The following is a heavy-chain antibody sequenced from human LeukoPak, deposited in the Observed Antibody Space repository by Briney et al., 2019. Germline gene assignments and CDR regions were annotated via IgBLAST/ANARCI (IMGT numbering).Heavy chain of an antibody. CDR2: IYSDKT. J-gene: IGHJ3*02. CDR3: ARAPGGYGSGSRGAFDI. V-gene: IGHV3-53*01. Sequence: GWSLSLSCTVSGFTLSSNSMRWVRQAPGKGLEWVSFIYSDKTHYSDSVKGRVTTARDNSKNSLYLQMNSLRAEDTAVYDCARAPGGYGSGSRGAFDIWGQGTIVTVS. D-gene: IGHD3-10*01. CDR1: GFTLSSNS.